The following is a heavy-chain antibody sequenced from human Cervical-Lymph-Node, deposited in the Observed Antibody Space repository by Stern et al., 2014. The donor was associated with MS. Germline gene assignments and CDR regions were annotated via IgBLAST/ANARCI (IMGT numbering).Heavy chain of an antibody. J-gene: IGHJ4*02. CDR3: ARGLATALIADF. CDR1: GYTFTDYY. D-gene: IGHD2-21*01. Sequence: VPLEESGADVKKPGASLKVSCKASGYTFTDYYMQWVRQAPGQGLEWMGWIHPNSDDTNYARKFQGRVTLTRDTSISTAYLELSRLTYDDTAVYYCARGLATALIADFWGQGTLVTVS. CDR2: IHPNSDDT. V-gene: IGHV1-2*02.